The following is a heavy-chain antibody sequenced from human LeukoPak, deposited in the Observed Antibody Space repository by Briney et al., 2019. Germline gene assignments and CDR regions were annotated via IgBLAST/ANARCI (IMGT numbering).Heavy chain of an antibody. D-gene: IGHD2-21*01. CDR1: GYTFSRYV. Sequence: ASVKVSCKASGYTFSRYVVHCVRQAPGQRPEWMGWINAGNGGTKYSQNFQGRVTITWDRSANTAYMELSSLTSEDTALYYCARDDCGDTCYPGGYWGQGTLVAVSS. V-gene: IGHV1-3*01. CDR2: INAGNGGT. CDR3: ARDDCGDTCYPGGY. J-gene: IGHJ4*02.